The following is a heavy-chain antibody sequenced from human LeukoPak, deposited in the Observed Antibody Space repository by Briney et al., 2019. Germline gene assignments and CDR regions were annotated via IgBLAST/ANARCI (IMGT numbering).Heavy chain of an antibody. D-gene: IGHD4-23*01. CDR3: ARGGLDYGGNSDFDY. CDR1: GYTFTSYG. Sequence: ASVKVSCKASGYTFTSYGISWVRQAPGQGLEWMGWISAYNGNTNYAQKLQGRVTMTTDTSTSTAYMELRSLRSDDTAGYYCARGGLDYGGNSDFDYWGQGTLVTVSS. V-gene: IGHV1-18*01. CDR2: ISAYNGNT. J-gene: IGHJ4*02.